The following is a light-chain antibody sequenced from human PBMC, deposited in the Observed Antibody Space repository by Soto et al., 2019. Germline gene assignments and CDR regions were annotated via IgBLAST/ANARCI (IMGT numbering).Light chain of an antibody. V-gene: IGKV1-5*03. CDR1: QSISSW. CDR3: QQYNTYSRT. Sequence: DIQMTQSPSTLSASVGDRVTITCRASQSISSWLAWYQQKPGKAPKLLIYTASSLESGVPSRFSGSGSGTEFTLTISSLQHDDFATYYCQQYNTYSRTFGQGTKVEIK. CDR2: TAS. J-gene: IGKJ1*01.